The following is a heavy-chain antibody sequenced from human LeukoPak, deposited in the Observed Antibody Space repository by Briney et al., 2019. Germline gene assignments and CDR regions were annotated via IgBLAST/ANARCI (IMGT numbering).Heavy chain of an antibody. D-gene: IGHD3-10*01. CDR2: IYYSGST. Sequence: PSETLSLTCTVSGGSISSGGYYWSWIRQHPGKGLEWIGYIYYSGSTYYNPSLKSRVTISVDTSKNQLSLKLSSVTAADTAVYYCARDLGWFGELSYWYFDLWGRGTLVTVSS. J-gene: IGHJ2*01. CDR1: GGSISSGGYY. V-gene: IGHV4-31*03. CDR3: ARDLGWFGELSYWYFDL.